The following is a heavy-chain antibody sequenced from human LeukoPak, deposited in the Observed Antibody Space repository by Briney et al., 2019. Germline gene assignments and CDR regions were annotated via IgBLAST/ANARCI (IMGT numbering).Heavy chain of an antibody. CDR2: INPNSGGT. J-gene: IGHJ5*02. D-gene: IGHD3-10*01. CDR3: ARDGRGSRSSWFDP. V-gene: IGHV1-2*02. CDR1: GYTFTCYY. Sequence: ASVKVSCKASGYTFTCYYMHWVRQAPGQGLEWMGWINPNSGGTNYAQKFQGRVTMTRDTSISTAYMELSRLRSDDTAVYYCARDGRGSRSSWFDPWGQGTLVIVSS.